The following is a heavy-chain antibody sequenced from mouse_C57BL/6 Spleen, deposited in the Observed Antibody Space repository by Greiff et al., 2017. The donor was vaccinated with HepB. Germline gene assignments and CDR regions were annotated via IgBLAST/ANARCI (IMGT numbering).Heavy chain of an antibody. J-gene: IGHJ4*01. CDR1: GYTFTSYW. V-gene: IGHV1-55*01. CDR3: ARCDYDFYAMDY. D-gene: IGHD2-4*01. Sequence: QVQLKQPGAELVKPGASVKMSCKASGYTFTSYWITWVKQRPGQGLEWIGDIYPGSGSTNYNEKFKSKATLTVDTSSSTAYMQLSSLTSEDSAVYYCARCDYDFYAMDYWGQGTSVTVSS. CDR2: IYPGSGST.